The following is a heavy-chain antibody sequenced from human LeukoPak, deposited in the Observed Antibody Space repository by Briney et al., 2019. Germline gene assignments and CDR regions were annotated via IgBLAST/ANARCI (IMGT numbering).Heavy chain of an antibody. Sequence: ASVKASCKTSGYTFSSYDFTWVRQAPGQGLEWVGWMNPNSGNTGYAQKFQGRVTLTRDTSISTAYMELSSLRFEDTAIYYCTRVRLGDSYYFDYWGQGALVTVSS. CDR1: GYTFSSYD. D-gene: IGHD1-26*01. V-gene: IGHV1-8*01. CDR3: TRVRLGDSYYFDY. CDR2: MNPNSGNT. J-gene: IGHJ4*02.